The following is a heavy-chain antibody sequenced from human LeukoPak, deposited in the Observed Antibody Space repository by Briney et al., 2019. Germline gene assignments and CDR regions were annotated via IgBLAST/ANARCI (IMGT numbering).Heavy chain of an antibody. CDR2: INYSGST. J-gene: IGHJ6*03. V-gene: IGHV4-39*07. D-gene: IGHD2-15*01. Sequence: SETLSLTCTVSGGSISSSSYYWGWIRQPPGKGLEWIGSINYSGSTYYNPSLKSRVTISVDRSKNQFSLKLSSVTAADTAVYYCARGYCSGGSCYSSYYYSYMDVWGKGTTVTVSS. CDR1: GGSISSSSYY. CDR3: ARGYCSGGSCYSSYYYSYMDV.